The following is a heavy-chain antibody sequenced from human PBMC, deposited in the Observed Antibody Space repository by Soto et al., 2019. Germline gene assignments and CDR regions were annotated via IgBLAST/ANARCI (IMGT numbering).Heavy chain of an antibody. Sequence: PSETLSLTCTVSGGSISAAAYYWSWIRQLPGKGLEWIGYIYYNGDTYYNPSLERRVTISLDTSKNQFSLELTSVTAAGTAVYYCARETGYYGGYNWFDPWGQGTLVTVSS. CDR1: GGSISAAAYY. J-gene: IGHJ5*02. V-gene: IGHV4-31*03. CDR2: IYYNGDT. CDR3: ARETGYYGGYNWFDP. D-gene: IGHD3-3*01.